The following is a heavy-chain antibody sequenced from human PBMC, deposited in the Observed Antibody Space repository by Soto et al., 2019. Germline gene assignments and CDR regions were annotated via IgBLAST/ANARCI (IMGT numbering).Heavy chain of an antibody. J-gene: IGHJ3*02. D-gene: IGHD3-10*01. Sequence: ESGGGLVQPGRSLRLSCAASGFTFDDYAMHWVRQAPGKGLEWVSGISWNSGSIGYADSVKGRFTISRDNAKNSLYLQMNSLRAEDTALYYCAKDLLWFGELEGDAFDIWGQGTMVTVSS. V-gene: IGHV3-9*01. CDR1: GFTFDDYA. CDR3: AKDLLWFGELEGDAFDI. CDR2: ISWNSGSI.